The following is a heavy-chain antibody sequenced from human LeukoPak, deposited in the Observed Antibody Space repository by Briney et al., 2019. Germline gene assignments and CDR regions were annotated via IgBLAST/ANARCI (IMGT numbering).Heavy chain of an antibody. CDR3: ARGRVDTSEVTVGY. Sequence: GGSLRLSCAASGFTFSSYWMHWVRQAPGKGLVWVSRVNSDGSSISYADSVKGRFTISRDNAKNTLYLQMNSLRAEDTAVYYCARGRVDTSEVTVGYWGQGTLVTVSS. CDR1: GFTFSSYW. J-gene: IGHJ4*02. CDR2: VNSDGSSI. D-gene: IGHD5-18*01. V-gene: IGHV3-74*01.